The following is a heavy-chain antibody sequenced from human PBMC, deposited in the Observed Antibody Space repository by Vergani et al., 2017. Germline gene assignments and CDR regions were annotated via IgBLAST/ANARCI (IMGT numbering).Heavy chain of an antibody. Sequence: QVQLVESGGGVVQRGGSLRLSCATSGFTLSNYDMQWIRQGPGKGLEFVAFIQFDGSNQYYAESVKGRLTLSRDFSKNTLYLQMNSLRTVDTATYYCAKHFRGWGIDYWGQGTQVIVSS. J-gene: IGHJ4*02. CDR1: GFTLSNYD. V-gene: IGHV3-30*02. D-gene: IGHD3-16*01. CDR3: AKHFRGWGIDY. CDR2: IQFDGSNQ.